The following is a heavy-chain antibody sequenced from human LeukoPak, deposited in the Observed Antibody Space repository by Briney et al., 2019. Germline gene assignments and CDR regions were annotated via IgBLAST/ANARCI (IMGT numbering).Heavy chain of an antibody. CDR2: ISVSGDNT. CDR3: AKRNSGGPYYFDY. D-gene: IGHD3-10*01. J-gene: IGHJ4*02. V-gene: IGHV3-23*01. Sequence: GGSLRLSCSASGFTFSNYAVTWVRQPPGKGLQWVSTISVSGDNTYYADSVKGRFTISRDNSKNTLYLQMNSLRADDTAIYYCAKRNSGGPYYFDYWGQGSLVTVSS. CDR1: GFTFSNYA.